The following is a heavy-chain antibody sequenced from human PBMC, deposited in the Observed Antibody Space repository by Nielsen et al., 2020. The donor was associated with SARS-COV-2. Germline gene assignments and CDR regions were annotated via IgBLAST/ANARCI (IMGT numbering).Heavy chain of an antibody. CDR2: INHSGST. J-gene: IGHJ4*02. V-gene: IGHV4-39*01. Sequence: SETLSLTCTVSGGSISSGGYYWSWIRQPPGKGLEWIGEINHSGSTNYNPSLRSRVTISVDTSKNQFSLKLSSVTAADTAVYYCARARYSGSYHFDYWGQGTLVTVSS. D-gene: IGHD1-26*01. CDR3: ARARYSGSYHFDY. CDR1: GGSISSGGYY.